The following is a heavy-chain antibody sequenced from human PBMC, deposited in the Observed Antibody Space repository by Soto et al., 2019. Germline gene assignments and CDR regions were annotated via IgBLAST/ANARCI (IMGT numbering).Heavy chain of an antibody. V-gene: IGHV4-30-4*01. Sequence: SETLSLTCTVSGGSISSGDYYWSWIRQPPGKGLEWIGYIYYSGSTYYNPSLKSRVTISVDTSKNQFSLKLSSVTAADTAVYYCAKLPRDRQESDYWGQGTLVTVSS. D-gene: IGHD2-21*02. CDR3: AKLPRDRQESDY. J-gene: IGHJ4*02. CDR1: GGSISSGDYY. CDR2: IYYSGST.